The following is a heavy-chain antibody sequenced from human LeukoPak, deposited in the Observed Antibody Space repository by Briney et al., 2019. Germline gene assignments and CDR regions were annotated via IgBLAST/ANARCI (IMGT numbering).Heavy chain of an antibody. V-gene: IGHV4-59*08. CDR3: ARHEARVLPPDY. CDR2: IFYRGTT. D-gene: IGHD4/OR15-4a*01. Sequence: PSETLSLTCTVSGGSIGSYYWSWVRQPPGQGLEWIGYIFYRGTTSYNPSLKSRVTISVDTSKNQFSLKLSSVTAADTAVYYCARHEARVLPPDYWGQGTLVTVSS. CDR1: GGSIGSYY. J-gene: IGHJ4*02.